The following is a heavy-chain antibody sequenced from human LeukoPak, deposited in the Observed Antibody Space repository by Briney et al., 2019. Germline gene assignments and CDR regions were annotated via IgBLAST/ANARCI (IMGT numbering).Heavy chain of an antibody. D-gene: IGHD5-18*01. J-gene: IGHJ4*02. CDR1: GFTFSSYG. V-gene: IGHV3-33*01. CDR2: IWYDGSNK. Sequence: GGSLRLSCAASGFTFSSYGMHWVRQAPGKGLEWVAVIWYDGSNKYYADSVKGRFTISRDNSKNMLYLQMNSLRAEDTAVYYCAREAVDTAMVTGIDYWGQGTLVTVSS. CDR3: AREAVDTAMVTGIDY.